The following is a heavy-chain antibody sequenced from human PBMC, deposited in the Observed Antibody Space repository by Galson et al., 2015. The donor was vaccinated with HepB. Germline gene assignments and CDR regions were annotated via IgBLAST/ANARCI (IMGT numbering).Heavy chain of an antibody. J-gene: IGHJ4*02. Sequence: SVKVSCKASGYTFTSYGISWVRQAPGQGLEWMGWISAYNGNTNYAQKLQGRVTMTTDTSTSTAYMELRSLRSDDTAVYYCARVLSFNVPQDPQFDYWGQGTLVTVSS. CDR1: GYTFTSYG. CDR3: ARVLSFNVPQDPQFDY. CDR2: ISAYNGNT. V-gene: IGHV1-18*01. D-gene: IGHD3-16*02.